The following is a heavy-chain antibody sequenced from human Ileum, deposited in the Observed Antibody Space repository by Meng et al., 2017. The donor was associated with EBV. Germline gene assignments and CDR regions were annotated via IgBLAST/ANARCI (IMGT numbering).Heavy chain of an antibody. J-gene: IGHJ4*02. Sequence: QGRVKVPGPGLVKPWVTLSLTCAVAGGSVSSGNWWSWVRQSPGKGLEWIGEIYQSGSTNYNPSLESRVTISLDKSENQLSLRLTSVTAADTAVYYCAREGGSFDILTGYDIWGQGTLVTVSS. V-gene: IGHV4-4*02. CDR3: AREGGSFDILTGYDI. CDR1: GGSVSSGNW. CDR2: IYQSGST. D-gene: IGHD3-9*01.